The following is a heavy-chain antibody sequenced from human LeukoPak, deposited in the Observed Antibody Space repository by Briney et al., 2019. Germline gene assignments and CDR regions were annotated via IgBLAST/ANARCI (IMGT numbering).Heavy chain of an antibody. J-gene: IGHJ4*02. Sequence: GGSLRLSCAASGFTFSSYAMSWVRQAPGKGLEWVSVISVGGGGTTYADSVKGRFTISRDNSKNTLYLQMSSLRAEDTAVYYCAGSGSWYYFKYWGQGTLVTVSS. CDR1: GFTFSSYA. V-gene: IGHV3-23*01. CDR2: ISVGGGGT. D-gene: IGHD2-15*01. CDR3: AGSGSWYYFKY.